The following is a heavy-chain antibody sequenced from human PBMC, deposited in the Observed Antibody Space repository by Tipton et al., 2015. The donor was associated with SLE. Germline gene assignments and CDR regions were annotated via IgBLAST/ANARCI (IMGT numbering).Heavy chain of an antibody. J-gene: IGHJ3*02. Sequence: TLSLTCTVSGGSISSSSYYWGWIRQPPGKGLEWIGSIYHSGTTYYNPSLKSRVTISVDTSKNQFSLKLSSVTAADTAVYYCAGGRNGPGAFDIWGQGTMVTVSS. CDR3: AGGRNGPGAFDI. CDR2: IYHSGTT. D-gene: IGHD3-16*01. CDR1: GGSISSSSYY. V-gene: IGHV4-39*07.